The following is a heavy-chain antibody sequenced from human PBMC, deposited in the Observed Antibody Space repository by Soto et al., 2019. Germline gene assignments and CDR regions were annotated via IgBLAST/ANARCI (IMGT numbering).Heavy chain of an antibody. V-gene: IGHV4-34*01. CDR3: ARVSGSSWYFDY. Sequence: PSETLSLTCAVYGGSFSGYYWSWIRQPPGKGLEWIGEINHSGSTNYNPSLKSRVTISVDTSKNQFSLKLSSVTAADTAVYYCARVSGSSWYFDYWGQGTLVTVSS. J-gene: IGHJ4*02. D-gene: IGHD6-13*01. CDR2: INHSGST. CDR1: GGSFSGYY.